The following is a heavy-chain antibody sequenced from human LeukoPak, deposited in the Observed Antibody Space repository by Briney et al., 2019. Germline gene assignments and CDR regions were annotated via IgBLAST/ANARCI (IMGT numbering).Heavy chain of an antibody. D-gene: IGHD2-21*01. CDR2: IIPILGTA. V-gene: IGHV1-69*05. CDR1: GGTFSKYA. Sequence: SVKVSCKASGGTFSKYAISWVRQAPGQGLEWMGGIIPILGTANYAQKFQGRLTITTDESTSTAYMELSSLRSEDTAVYYCARDLEHPGAFDIWGQGTMVTVSS. J-gene: IGHJ3*02. CDR3: ARDLEHPGAFDI.